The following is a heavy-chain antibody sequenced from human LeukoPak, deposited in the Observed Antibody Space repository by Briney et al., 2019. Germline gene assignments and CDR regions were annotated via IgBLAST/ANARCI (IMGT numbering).Heavy chain of an antibody. Sequence: ASVKVSCKASGYTFTSYYLHWVRQAPGQGLEWIGIINPSGGSASYAQKFQGRVTMTRDTSTSTVYLELSSLRSGDTAVYYCARATQSWFDPWGQGTLVIVSS. CDR2: INPSGGSA. J-gene: IGHJ5*02. CDR1: GYTFTSYY. CDR3: ARATQSWFDP. V-gene: IGHV1-46*01.